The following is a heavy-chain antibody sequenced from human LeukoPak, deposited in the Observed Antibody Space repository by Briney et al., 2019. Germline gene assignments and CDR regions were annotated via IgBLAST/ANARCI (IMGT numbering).Heavy chain of an antibody. CDR2: IYSGGST. CDR3: AKGIVATPRANFDY. J-gene: IGHJ4*02. Sequence: GGSLRLSCAASGFTVSSNYMSWVRQAPGKGLEWVSVIYSGGSTYYADSVKGRFTISRDNSKNTLYLQMNSLRAEDTAVYYCAKGIVATPRANFDYWGQGTLVTVSS. D-gene: IGHD5-12*01. V-gene: IGHV3-53*01. CDR1: GFTVSSNY.